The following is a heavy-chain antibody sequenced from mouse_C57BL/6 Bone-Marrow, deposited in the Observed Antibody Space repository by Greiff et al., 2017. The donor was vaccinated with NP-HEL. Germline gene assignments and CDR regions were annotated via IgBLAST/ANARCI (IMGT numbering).Heavy chain of an antibody. Sequence: EVQLQQSGAELVRPGASVKLSCTASGFNIKDDYMHWVKQRPEQGLEWIGWIDPENGDTEYASKFQGKATITADTSSNTAYLPLSSLTSEDTAVYYCTTSSSGPFAYWGQGTLVTVSA. V-gene: IGHV14-4*01. CDR1: GFNIKDDY. J-gene: IGHJ3*01. D-gene: IGHD3-2*02. CDR3: TTSSSGPFAY. CDR2: IDPENGDT.